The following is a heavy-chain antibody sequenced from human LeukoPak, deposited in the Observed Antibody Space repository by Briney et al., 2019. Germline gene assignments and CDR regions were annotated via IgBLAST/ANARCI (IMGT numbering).Heavy chain of an antibody. D-gene: IGHD4-11*01. J-gene: IGHJ4*02. CDR1: GYNFTSYW. V-gene: IGHV5-51*01. CDR2: IYPGDSDT. CDR3: ARRGISNYRPFDY. Sequence: KPGESLKISCKGSGYNFTSYWIGWVRQMPGKGLEWMGIIYPGDSDTRYSPSCQGQVTISADKSISTAYLQWSSLKASDTAMYYCARRGISNYRPFDYWGQGTLVTVSS.